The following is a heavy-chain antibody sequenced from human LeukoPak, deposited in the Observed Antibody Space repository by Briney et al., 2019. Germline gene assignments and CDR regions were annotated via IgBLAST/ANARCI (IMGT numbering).Heavy chain of an antibody. Sequence: PGGSLRLPCAASGFSFSTHKMNWVRQAPGKGLEWVAVISYDGTKIYYADSAKGRFTISRDNSKNMVYLQMNSLRAEDTALYYCARDSVKLPGVSYFDNWGQGTLVTVSS. CDR1: GFSFSTHK. D-gene: IGHD2-21*01. CDR3: ARDSVKLPGVSYFDN. V-gene: IGHV3-30-3*01. CDR2: ISYDGTKI. J-gene: IGHJ1*01.